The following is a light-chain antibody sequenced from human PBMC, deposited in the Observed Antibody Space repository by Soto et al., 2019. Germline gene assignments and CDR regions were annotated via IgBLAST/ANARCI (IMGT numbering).Light chain of an antibody. CDR2: DAS. CDR3: QQHSNWPLT. V-gene: IGKV3-11*01. CDR1: QSVSSE. J-gene: IGKJ4*01. Sequence: EIVLTQSPAKLSLSPGERATLSCRASQSVSSELVWYQQKPGQVPRLLIDDASNRATGIPARFNGSGSGTDFTLTIRSLESEDFAVYYCQQHSNWPLTFGGGTKVDIK.